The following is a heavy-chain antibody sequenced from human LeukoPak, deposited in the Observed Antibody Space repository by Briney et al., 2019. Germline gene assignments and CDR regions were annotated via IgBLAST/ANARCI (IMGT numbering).Heavy chain of an antibody. CDR3: AKDLYNWNYGLFDY. Sequence: GGSLRLSCAASGFSFRTYAMSWVRQAPGKGLEWVLGISGNGGITDYADSVKGRFTISRDNSKNTLYVQLDSLRAEDTAIYYCAKDLYNWNYGLFDYWGQGTLVTVSS. V-gene: IGHV3-23*01. J-gene: IGHJ4*02. CDR1: GFSFRTYA. D-gene: IGHD1-7*01. CDR2: ISGNGGIT.